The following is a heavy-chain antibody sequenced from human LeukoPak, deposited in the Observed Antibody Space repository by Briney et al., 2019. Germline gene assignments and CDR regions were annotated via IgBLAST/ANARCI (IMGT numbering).Heavy chain of an antibody. J-gene: IGHJ4*02. D-gene: IGHD6-19*01. Sequence: TGGSLRLSCAASGFTFNNYGMHWVRQAPGKGLEWLAVVTNGDSINYYTDSVKGRFTISRDNSQNTLYLQMNSLRAEDTAVYYCVREQGSGWYRASGYWGQGTLVSVSS. CDR1: GFTFNNYG. V-gene: IGHV3-33*01. CDR3: VREQGSGWYRASGY. CDR2: VTNGDSIN.